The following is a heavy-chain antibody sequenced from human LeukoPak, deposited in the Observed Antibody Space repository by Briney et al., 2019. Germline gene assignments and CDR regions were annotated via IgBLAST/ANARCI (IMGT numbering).Heavy chain of an antibody. Sequence: ASVKVSCKAFGYTFTSNYMHWVRQAPGQGLEWTGWINPNSGGTNYAQKFQGRVTMTRDTSISTAYMELSRLRSDDTAVYYCARDLVGIAAAGQYYYYYYTDVWGKGTTVTVSS. CDR1: GYTFTSNY. CDR2: INPNSGGT. D-gene: IGHD6-13*01. J-gene: IGHJ6*03. CDR3: ARDLVGIAAAGQYYYYYYTDV. V-gene: IGHV1-2*02.